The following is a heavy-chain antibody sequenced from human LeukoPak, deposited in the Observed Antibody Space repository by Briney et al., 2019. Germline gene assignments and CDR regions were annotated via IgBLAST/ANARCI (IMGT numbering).Heavy chain of an antibody. D-gene: IGHD3-10*01. CDR3: ARDLFGSGSYNPFYY. V-gene: IGHV4-39*07. Sequence: PSETLSLTCTVSGGSIRSGSYYWGWVRQPPGKGLEWIGNIYYSGTTYYNPSLKSRVTISVDTSKNQFSLKLRSVTAADTAMYYCARDLFGSGSYNPFYYWGQGTLVTVSS. CDR1: GGSIRSGSYY. J-gene: IGHJ4*02. CDR2: IYYSGTT.